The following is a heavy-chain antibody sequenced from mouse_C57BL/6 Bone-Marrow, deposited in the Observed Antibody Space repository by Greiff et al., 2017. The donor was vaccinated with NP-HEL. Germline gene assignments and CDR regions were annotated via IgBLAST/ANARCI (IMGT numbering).Heavy chain of an antibody. D-gene: IGHD3-3*01. CDR1: GFPFSSYA. V-gene: IGHV5-4*01. Sequence: EVHLVESGGGLVKPGGSLKLSCAASGFPFSSYAMSWVRQTPEKRLEWVATISDGGSYTYYPDNVKGRFTISRDNAKNNLYLQMSHLKSEDTAMYYCARDRGTFAYWGQGTLVTVSA. J-gene: IGHJ3*01. CDR2: ISDGGSYT. CDR3: ARDRGTFAY.